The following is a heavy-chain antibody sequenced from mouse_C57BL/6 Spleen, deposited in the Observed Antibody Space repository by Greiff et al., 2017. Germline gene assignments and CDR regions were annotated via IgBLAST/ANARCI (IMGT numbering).Heavy chain of an antibody. CDR3: GRATTTIDY. D-gene: IGHD1-1*01. Sequence: QVQLQQPGAELVRPGSSVKLSCKASGYTFTSYWMHWVKQRPIQGLEWIGNIDPSDSETHYTQKFKDKATLTVDKSSSTAYMQLSSLTSEDAADYYCGRATTTIDYWGQGTTLTVSS. V-gene: IGHV1-52*01. J-gene: IGHJ2*01. CDR2: IDPSDSET. CDR1: GYTFTSYW.